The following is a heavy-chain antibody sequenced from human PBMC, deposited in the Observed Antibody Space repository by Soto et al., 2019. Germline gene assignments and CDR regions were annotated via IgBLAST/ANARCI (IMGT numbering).Heavy chain of an antibody. J-gene: IGHJ4*02. CDR2: IYRTGST. V-gene: IGHV4-4*02. CDR3: ESRDPGTSVDY. Sequence: SETLSLTCAVSGGSFTSNNWWTWVRQPPGQGLEWIGEIYRTGSTNYNPSLKSRVTISLGKSENQFSLKVTSLTAADTAVYYCESRDPGTSVDYWGQGTLVTVSS. D-gene: IGHD1-7*01. CDR1: GGSFTSNNW.